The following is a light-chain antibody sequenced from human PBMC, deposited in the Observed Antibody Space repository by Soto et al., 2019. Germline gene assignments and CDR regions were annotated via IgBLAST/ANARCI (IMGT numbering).Light chain of an antibody. CDR2: GAS. Sequence: MTQSPTTLSPAPGERVTISCRASQSVSSNLAWYQQKPGRAPRLLIYGASTRATGIPARFSGSGSGTDFTLTISSLQPEDFAVYYCQQYDSSPLTFGQGTKVDIK. CDR3: QQYDSSPLT. V-gene: IGKV3-15*01. CDR1: QSVSSN. J-gene: IGKJ1*01.